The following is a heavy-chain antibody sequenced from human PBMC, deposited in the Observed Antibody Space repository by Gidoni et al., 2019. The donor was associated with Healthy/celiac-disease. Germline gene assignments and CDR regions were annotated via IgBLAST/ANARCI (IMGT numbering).Heavy chain of an antibody. D-gene: IGHD6-6*01. CDR2: IWYDGSNK. V-gene: IGHV3-33*01. CDR1: GSPFSSFG. J-gene: IGHJ4*02. CDR3: ARLGGDSSSLGAFDY. Sequence: QVQLVESGGGVVQPGRSLRLSCAASGSPFSSFGMLWFRQAPGQGLEWVAVIWYDGSNKYYADSVKGRFTIARDNSKNTLYLQMNSRRAEDTAVYYCARLGGDSSSLGAFDYWGQGTLVTVSS.